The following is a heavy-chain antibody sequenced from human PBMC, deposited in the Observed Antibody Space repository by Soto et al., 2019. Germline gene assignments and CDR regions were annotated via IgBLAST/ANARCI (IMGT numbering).Heavy chain of an antibody. CDR2: ISGSGGST. CDR3: AKAVRIVGATMDNY. J-gene: IGHJ4*02. V-gene: IGHV3-23*01. Sequence: PGGSLRLSCAASGFTFSSYAMSWVRQAPGKGLEWVSAISGSGGSTYYADSVKGRFTISRDNSKNTLYLQMNSLRAEDTAVYYCAKAVRIVGATMDNYWGQGTLVTVSS. CDR1: GFTFSSYA. D-gene: IGHD1-26*01.